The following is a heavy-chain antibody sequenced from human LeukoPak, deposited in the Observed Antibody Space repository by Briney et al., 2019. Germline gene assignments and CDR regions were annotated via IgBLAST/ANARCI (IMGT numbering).Heavy chain of an antibody. D-gene: IGHD4-17*01. CDR1: GFTFSSYS. CDR3: ARGDDYGDYPPKY. CDR2: ISSSSSYI. V-gene: IGHV3-21*01. J-gene: IGHJ4*02. Sequence: GGSLRLSCAASGFTFSSYSMNWVRQAPGKGLEWVSSISSSSSYIYYADSVKGRFTISRDNAKNSLYLQMNSLRAEDTAVYYCARGDDYGDYPPKYWGQGTLVTVSS.